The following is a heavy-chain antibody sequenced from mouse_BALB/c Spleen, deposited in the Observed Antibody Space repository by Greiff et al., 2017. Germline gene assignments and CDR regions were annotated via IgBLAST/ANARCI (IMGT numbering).Heavy chain of an antibody. D-gene: IGHD2-3*01. CDR1: GFTFSSFG. CDR2: ISSGSSTI. V-gene: IGHV5-17*02. J-gene: IGHJ1*01. CDR3: ARGWLLRNFDV. Sequence: EVQLMESGGGLVQPGGSRKLSCAASGFTFSSFGMHWVRQAPEKGLEWVAYISSGSSTIYYADTVKGRFTISRDNPKNTLFLQRTSLRSEDTAMYYCARGWLLRNFDVWGAGTTVTVSS.